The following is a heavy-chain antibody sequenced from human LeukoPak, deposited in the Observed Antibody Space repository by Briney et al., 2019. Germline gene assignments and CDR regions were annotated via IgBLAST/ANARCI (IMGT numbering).Heavy chain of an antibody. D-gene: IGHD1-1*01. CDR1: GDSVTSSSYS. CDR3: ARLSTWNDGVDAFDI. CDR2: IYYYGST. J-gene: IGHJ3*02. Sequence: SETLSLTCSVSGDSVTSSSYSWGWIRQSPGKGLEWIGTIYYYGSTNYNPSLKSRVTLSVDTSKNQFSLNLSSVTAADTAVFYCARLSTWNDGVDAFDIWGQGTMVTVSS. V-gene: IGHV4-39*07.